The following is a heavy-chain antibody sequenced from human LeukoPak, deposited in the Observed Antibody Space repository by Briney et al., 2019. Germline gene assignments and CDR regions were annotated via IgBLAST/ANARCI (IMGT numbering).Heavy chain of an antibody. CDR2: ISSSGGTI. J-gene: IGHJ4*02. V-gene: IGHV3-48*02. CDR1: GFTFSDYS. CDR3: VRDGYISSWFAN. Sequence: GSLRLSCAASGFTFSDYSTNWVRQAPGKGLEWISYISSSGGTIYYADSVKGRFTISRDNAKNSLYLQMNSLRDEDTAVYYCVRDGYISSWFANWGQGTLVTVSS. D-gene: IGHD6-13*01.